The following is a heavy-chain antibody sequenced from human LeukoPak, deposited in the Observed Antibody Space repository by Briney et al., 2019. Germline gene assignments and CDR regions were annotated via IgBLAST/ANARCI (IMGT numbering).Heavy chain of an antibody. CDR1: GGSISSYY. CDR3: ARGFGSSWYYFDY. V-gene: IGHV4-59*08. CDR2: IYYSGST. D-gene: IGHD6-13*01. J-gene: IGHJ4*02. Sequence: PSETLSLTCTVSGGSISSYYWSWIRQPPGKGLEWIGYIYYSGSTNYNPSLKSRVTISVDTSKSQFSLELSSVTAADTAVYYCARGFGSSWYYFDYWGQGTLVTASS.